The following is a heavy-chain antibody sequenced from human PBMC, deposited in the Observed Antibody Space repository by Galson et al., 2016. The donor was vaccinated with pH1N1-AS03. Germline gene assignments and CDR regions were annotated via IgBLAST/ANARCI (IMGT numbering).Heavy chain of an antibody. CDR3: VNDVLSDGWFTAADS. D-gene: IGHD6-19*01. J-gene: IGHJ4*02. V-gene: IGHV3-9*01. Sequence: SLRLSCAAPGFIVEQYGVHWVRQTPGKGLEWVAGMRWGSAKIDYADSVKGRFTISRDNAQNSLYLQMSSLRPEDTAVYFCVNDVLSDGWFTAADSWGQGTLVTVSS. CDR1: GFIVEQYG. CDR2: MRWGSAKI.